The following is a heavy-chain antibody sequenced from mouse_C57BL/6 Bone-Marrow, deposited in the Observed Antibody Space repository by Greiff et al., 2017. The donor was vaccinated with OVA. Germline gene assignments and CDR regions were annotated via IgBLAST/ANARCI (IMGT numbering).Heavy chain of an antibody. D-gene: IGHD4-1*01. Sequence: QVQLKQPGAELVKPGASVKMSCKASGYTFTSYWITWVKQRPGQGLEWIGDIYPGSGSTNYNEKFKSKATLTVDTSSSTAYMQLSSLTSEDSAVYYCARAEDLLGRWYFGCWGQGATLSIAS. CDR2: IYPGSGST. CDR1: GYTFTSYW. J-gene: IGHJ2*01. V-gene: IGHV1-55*01. CDR3: ARAEDLLGRWYFGC.